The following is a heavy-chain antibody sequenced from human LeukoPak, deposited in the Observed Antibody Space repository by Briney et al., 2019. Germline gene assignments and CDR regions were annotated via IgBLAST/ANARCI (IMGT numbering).Heavy chain of an antibody. CDR2: INPSGGST. CDR3: ASHRLPGYSSSWYFDY. V-gene: IGHV1-46*01. D-gene: IGHD6-13*01. J-gene: IGHJ4*02. CDR1: GYTFTSYY. Sequence: GGSLRLSCAASGYTFTSYYMHWVRQAPGQGLEWMGIINPSGGSTSYAQKFQGRVTMTRDTSTSTVYMELSSLRSEDTAVYYCASHRLPGYSSSWYFDYWGQGTLVTVSS.